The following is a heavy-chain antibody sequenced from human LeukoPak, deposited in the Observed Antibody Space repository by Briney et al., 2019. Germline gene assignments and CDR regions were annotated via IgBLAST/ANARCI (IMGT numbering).Heavy chain of an antibody. CDR2: IIPIFGIA. J-gene: IGHJ4*02. V-gene: IGHV1-69*04. Sequence: SVKVSCKASGGTFSSYAISWVRQAPGQGLEWMGRIIPIFGIANYAQKFQGRVTITADKSTSTAYMELSSLRSEDTAVYYCATNVVGATDYWGQRTLVTVSS. CDR3: ATNVVGATDY. D-gene: IGHD1-26*01. CDR1: GGTFSSYA.